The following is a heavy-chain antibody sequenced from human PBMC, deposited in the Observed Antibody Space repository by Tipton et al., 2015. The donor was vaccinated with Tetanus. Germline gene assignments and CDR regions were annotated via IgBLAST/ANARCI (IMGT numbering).Heavy chain of an antibody. CDR1: GASISTYS. J-gene: IGHJ6*03. Sequence: TLSLTCTVSGASISTYSWTWIRQSPGEGLEWIAYLYFSGNTNYNPSLKTRVTMSPDTSKNQVSLRLNSVTAADTAVYYCARAGEGGYDATMGFYYYYMDVWGKGTTVTVSS. CDR3: ARAGEGGYDATMGFYYYYMDV. V-gene: IGHV4-59*01. CDR2: LYFSGNT. D-gene: IGHD5-12*01.